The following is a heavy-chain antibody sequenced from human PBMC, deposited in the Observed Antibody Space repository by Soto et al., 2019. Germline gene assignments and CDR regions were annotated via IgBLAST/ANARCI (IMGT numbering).Heavy chain of an antibody. V-gene: IGHV1-8*01. J-gene: IGHJ3*02. CDR3: ARAYGDLDAFDI. Sequence: QVQLVQSGAEVKKPGASVKVSCKASGYTFTSYDINWVRQATGHGLEWMGWMNPNSGNTGYAQKFQGRVTMNRNTSISTADMGLSSLRSEDTAVYYCARAYGDLDAFDIWGQGTMVTVSS. D-gene: IGHD4-17*01. CDR1: GYTFTSYD. CDR2: MNPNSGNT.